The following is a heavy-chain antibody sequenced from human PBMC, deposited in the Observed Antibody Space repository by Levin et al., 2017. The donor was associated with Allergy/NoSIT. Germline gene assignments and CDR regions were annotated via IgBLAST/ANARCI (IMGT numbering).Heavy chain of an antibody. D-gene: IGHD1-14*01. CDR2: IYYSGST. V-gene: IGHV4-39*07. J-gene: IGHJ4*02. Sequence: SETLSLTCTVSGGSISSSSYYWGWIRQPPGKGLEWIGSIYYSGSTYYNPSLKSRVTISVDTSKNQFSLKLSSVTAADTAVYYCASLAGGLGADDYWGQGTLVTVSS. CDR3: ASLAGGLGADDY. CDR1: GGSISSSSYY.